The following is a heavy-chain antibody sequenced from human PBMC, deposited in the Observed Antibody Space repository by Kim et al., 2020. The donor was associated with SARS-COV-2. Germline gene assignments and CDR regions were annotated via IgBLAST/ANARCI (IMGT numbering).Heavy chain of an antibody. J-gene: IGHJ6*02. CDR1: GYTFTSYD. D-gene: IGHD6-25*01. V-gene: IGHV1-8*01. CDR3: ARYSNGRMDYYYGMDV. Sequence: ASVKVSCKASGYTFTSYDINWVRQATGQGLEWMGWMNPNSGNTGYAQKFQGRVTMTRNTSISTVYMELSSLRSEDTAVYYCARYSNGRMDYYYGMDVWGQGTTVTVSS. CDR2: MNPNSGNT.